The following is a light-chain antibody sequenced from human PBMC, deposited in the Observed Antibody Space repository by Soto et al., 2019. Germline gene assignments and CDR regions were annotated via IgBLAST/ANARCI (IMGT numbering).Light chain of an antibody. V-gene: IGLV1-51*02. J-gene: IGLJ1*01. Sequence: QSALTQPPSVSAAPGQKGTISCSGSSSNIGNNYVSWYQQLPGTAPKLLIYENNKRPSGIPDRFSGSKSGTSATLGITGLQTGDEADYYCGTWDSSLSAVFGTGTKVTVL. CDR1: SSNIGNNY. CDR2: ENN. CDR3: GTWDSSLSAV.